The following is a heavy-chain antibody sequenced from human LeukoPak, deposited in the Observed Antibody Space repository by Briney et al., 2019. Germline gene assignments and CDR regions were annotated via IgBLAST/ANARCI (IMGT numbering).Heavy chain of an antibody. D-gene: IGHD1/OR15-1a*01. J-gene: IGHJ4*02. CDR1: GFTFSNAW. V-gene: IGHV3-15*01. CDR2: IKSKTDGGTT. Sequence: NPGGSLRLSCAVSGFTFSNAWMSWVRQAPGKGLEWVGRIKSKTDGGTTDYAAPVKGRFTISRDDSKNTLYLQMNSLKTEDTAVYYCTTRYNWNNGVTFDYWGQGTLVTVSS. CDR3: TTRYNWNNGVTFDY.